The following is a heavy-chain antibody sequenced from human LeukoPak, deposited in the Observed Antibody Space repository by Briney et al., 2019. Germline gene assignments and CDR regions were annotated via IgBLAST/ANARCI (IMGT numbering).Heavy chain of an antibody. V-gene: IGHV4-59*01. D-gene: IGHD3-22*01. Sequence: SETLSLTCTISGGSMNNYYWSWIRQSPGKGLEWVGYIYHTGSATYKPSLKSRVTLSLDTSKNQFSLRLNSVTAADTAVYYCARGRGDSKGTSFDFWGQGTLVTVSS. CDR3: ARGRGDSKGTSFDF. CDR1: GGSMNNYY. J-gene: IGHJ4*02. CDR2: IYHTGSA.